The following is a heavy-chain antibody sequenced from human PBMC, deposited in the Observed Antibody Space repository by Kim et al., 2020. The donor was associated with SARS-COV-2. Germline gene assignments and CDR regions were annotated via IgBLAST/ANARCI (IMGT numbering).Heavy chain of an antibody. J-gene: IGHJ4*02. D-gene: IGHD3-22*01. CDR3: ASRYYYDSSGYSTY. Sequence: QSLKSRVSISVDTSKNQFSLKLSSVTAADTAVYYCASRYYYDSSGYSTYWGQGTLVTVSS. V-gene: IGHV4-34*01.